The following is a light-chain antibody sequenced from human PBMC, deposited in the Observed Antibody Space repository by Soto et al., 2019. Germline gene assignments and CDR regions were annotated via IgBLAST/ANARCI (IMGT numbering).Light chain of an antibody. J-gene: IGLJ2*01. CDR3: SSYTSSSTTFVG. CDR2: DVS. V-gene: IGLV2-14*01. CDR1: SSDVGGYNY. Sequence: QSALTQPASVSGSPGQSITISCTGTSSDVGGYNYVSWYQQHPGKAPKLMIYDVSNRPSGVSNRFSGSKSGNTASLTISGLQAEDEADYYCSSYTSSSTTFVGFGGGTKLTVL.